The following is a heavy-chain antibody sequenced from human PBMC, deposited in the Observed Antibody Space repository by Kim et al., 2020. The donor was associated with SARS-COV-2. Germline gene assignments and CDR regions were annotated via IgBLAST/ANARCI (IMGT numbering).Heavy chain of an antibody. J-gene: IGHJ6*02. D-gene: IGHD1-26*01. Sequence: KSRVTISVDTSKNQFSLKLSSVTAADTAVYYCARKRVGATYYYYYYGMDVWGQGTTVTVSS. CDR3: ARKRVGATYYYYYYGMDV. V-gene: IGHV4-34*01.